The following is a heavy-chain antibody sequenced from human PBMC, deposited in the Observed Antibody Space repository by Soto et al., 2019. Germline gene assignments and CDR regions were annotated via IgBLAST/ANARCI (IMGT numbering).Heavy chain of an antibody. CDR2: ISGSGGST. D-gene: IGHD1-26*01. Sequence: EVQLLESGGGLVQPGGSLRLSCAASGFTFSNYAMTWVRQAPGKGLECVSAISGSGGSTYYADSVKGRFTISRDNSKNTLYLQMDSLRAEDTAVYYCANPPPTMESTIYYYYGMDVWGQGTTVTVSS. CDR1: GFTFSNYA. J-gene: IGHJ6*02. V-gene: IGHV3-23*01. CDR3: ANPPPTMESTIYYYYGMDV.